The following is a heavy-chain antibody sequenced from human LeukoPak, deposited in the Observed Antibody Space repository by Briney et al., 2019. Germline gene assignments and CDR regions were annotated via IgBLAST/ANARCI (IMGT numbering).Heavy chain of an antibody. CDR2: IHYSGST. J-gene: IGHJ4*02. Sequence: SETLSLTCTVSGGSISTYYWSWIRQPPGKGLEWIGYIHYSGSTNYSPSLKSRVTISVDKSKNQFSLKLSSVTAADTAVYYCARDASFVGAPGMYWGQGTLVTVSS. CDR3: ARDASFVGAPGMY. D-gene: IGHD2-21*02. CDR1: GGSISTYY. V-gene: IGHV4-4*08.